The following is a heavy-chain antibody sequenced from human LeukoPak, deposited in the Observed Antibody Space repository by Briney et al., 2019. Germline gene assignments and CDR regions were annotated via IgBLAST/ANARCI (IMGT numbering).Heavy chain of an antibody. V-gene: IGHV4-39*01. Sequence: PSETLSLTCTVSGGSLSSYYWGWIRQPPGKGLEWIGSIYYSGSTSHNPSLKSRVTMSVDTSKNQFSPKLNSVSAADTAVYFCTRLLHDSRGYYYFDYWGQGTLATVSS. J-gene: IGHJ4*02. D-gene: IGHD3-22*01. CDR2: IYYSGST. CDR1: GGSLSSYY. CDR3: TRLLHDSRGYYYFDY.